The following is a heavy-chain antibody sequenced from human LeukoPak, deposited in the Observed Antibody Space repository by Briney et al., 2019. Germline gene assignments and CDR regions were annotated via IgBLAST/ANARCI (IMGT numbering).Heavy chain of an antibody. J-gene: IGHJ4*02. Sequence: GASVKVSCKASGYTFSSYGISWVRQAPGLGLEWMGWISTYNGNTNYAQNLQGRVTMTTDTSTSTAYMELRSLGSDDTAVYYCARDFTGGNYFNDYWGQGTLVTVSS. D-gene: IGHD1-26*01. CDR1: GYTFSSYG. CDR2: ISTYNGNT. V-gene: IGHV1-18*04. CDR3: ARDFTGGNYFNDY.